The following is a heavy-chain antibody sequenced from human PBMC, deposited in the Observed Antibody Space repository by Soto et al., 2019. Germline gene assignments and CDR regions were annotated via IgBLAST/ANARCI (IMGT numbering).Heavy chain of an antibody. Sequence: SVKVSCKASGGSLSTNPISWVRQAPGQGLEWMGGTGSGTGPGNHAQKFQGRLTVTADKSTSTVYMELTNLSSEDTAVYYCARRESGGFYRLFDSWGQGTLVPVSS. D-gene: IGHD2-15*01. V-gene: IGHV1-69*06. J-gene: IGHJ4*02. CDR3: ARRESGGFYRLFDS. CDR1: GGSLSTNP. CDR2: TGSGTGPG.